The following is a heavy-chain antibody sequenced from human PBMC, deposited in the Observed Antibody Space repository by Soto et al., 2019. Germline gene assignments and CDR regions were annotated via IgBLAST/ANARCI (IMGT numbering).Heavy chain of an antibody. V-gene: IGHV5-51*01. Sequence: RGESLKISCKGSGYSFSNFWIGWVRQLPGKGLEWMGIIYPGDHETRYSPSFHGKVTISADRSINTAYLQGNSLEASDTAFYFCARSPRSSPYFDYWGQGALVTVSS. CDR3: ARSPRSSPYFDY. CDR2: IYPGDHET. CDR1: GYSFSNFW. J-gene: IGHJ4*02. D-gene: IGHD6-13*01.